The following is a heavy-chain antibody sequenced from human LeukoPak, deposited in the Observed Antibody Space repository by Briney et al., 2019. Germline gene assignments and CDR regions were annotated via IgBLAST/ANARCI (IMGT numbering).Heavy chain of an antibody. D-gene: IGHD3-22*01. CDR2: INRDGSST. CDR3: ARAFFYYDSSGYYGY. Sequence: GGSLRLSCAASGIIFSNYWMHWVRQAPGKGLVWVSRINRDGSSTSYADSVKGRFTISRDNAKNTLYLQMNSLRAEDTAVYYCARAFFYYDSSGYYGYWGQGTLVTVSS. J-gene: IGHJ4*02. V-gene: IGHV3-74*01. CDR1: GIIFSNYW.